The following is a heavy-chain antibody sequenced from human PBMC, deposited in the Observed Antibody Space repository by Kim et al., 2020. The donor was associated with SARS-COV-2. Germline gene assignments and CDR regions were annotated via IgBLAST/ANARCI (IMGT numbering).Heavy chain of an antibody. V-gene: IGHV6-1*01. CDR2: TYYRSKWYN. D-gene: IGHD6-19*01. J-gene: IGHJ3*02. Sequence: SQTLSLTCAISGDSVSSNSAAWNWLRPSPSRGLEWLGRTYYRSKWYNDYAVSVKSRITINPDTSKNQFSLQLNSVTPEDTAVYYCASSYSSNIDAFDIWGQGTMVTVSS. CDR3: ASSYSSNIDAFDI. CDR1: GDSVSSNSAA.